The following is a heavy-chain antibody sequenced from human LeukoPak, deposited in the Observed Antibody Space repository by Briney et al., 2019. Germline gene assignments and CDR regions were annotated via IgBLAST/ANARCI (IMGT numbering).Heavy chain of an antibody. CDR3: ARGGSGWANTYYFDY. CDR1: GGSISSYY. Sequence: SETLSLTCTVSGGSISSYYWSWIRQPAGKGLEWIGRIYTSGSTNYHTSLKSRVTMSVDTSKNQFSLKLSSVTAADTAVYYCARGGSGWANTYYFDYWGQGTLVTVSS. CDR2: IYTSGST. D-gene: IGHD6-19*01. J-gene: IGHJ4*02. V-gene: IGHV4-4*07.